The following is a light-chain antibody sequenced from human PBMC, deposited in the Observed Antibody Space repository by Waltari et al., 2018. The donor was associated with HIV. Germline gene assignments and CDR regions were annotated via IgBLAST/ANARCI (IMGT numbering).Light chain of an antibody. V-gene: IGKV3-20*01. CDR3: QQYGRSPIT. J-gene: IGKJ5*01. CDR1: QRISASH. Sequence: ELVLTQSPDPLSVSPGQSATLTCRASQRISASHLAWYQQKPGQAPRLVIYGASTRATGIPDRFSGSGSGTDFALTISRLEPEDSAVFYCQQYGRSPITFGLGTRLEIK. CDR2: GAS.